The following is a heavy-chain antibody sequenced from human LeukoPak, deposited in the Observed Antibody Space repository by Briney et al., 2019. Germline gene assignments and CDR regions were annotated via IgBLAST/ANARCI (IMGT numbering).Heavy chain of an antibody. V-gene: IGHV1-2*02. J-gene: IGHJ3*02. D-gene: IGHD3-10*01. CDR1: GYTFTSYD. CDR3: ARSRGSGSYYAFDI. Sequence: ASVKVSCKASGYTFTSYDINWVRQAPGQGLEWMGWINPNSGGTNYAQKFQGRVTMTRDTSISTAYMELSRLRSDDTAVYYCARSRGSGSYYAFDIWGQGTMVTVSS. CDR2: INPNSGGT.